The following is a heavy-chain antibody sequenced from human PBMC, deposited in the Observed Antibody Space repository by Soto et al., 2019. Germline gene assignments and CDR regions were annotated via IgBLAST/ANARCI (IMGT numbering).Heavy chain of an antibody. Sequence: ASVKVSCKASGYTFTSYGISWVRQAPGQGLEWMGWISAYNGNTNYAQKLQGRVTMTTDTSTSTAYMELRSLRAEDTAVYYCAREFGGSDYFRYYDYGMDVWGQGTTVTVSS. V-gene: IGHV1-18*04. CDR2: ISAYNGNT. J-gene: IGHJ6*02. CDR3: AREFGGSDYFRYYDYGMDV. CDR1: GYTFTSYG. D-gene: IGHD1-26*01.